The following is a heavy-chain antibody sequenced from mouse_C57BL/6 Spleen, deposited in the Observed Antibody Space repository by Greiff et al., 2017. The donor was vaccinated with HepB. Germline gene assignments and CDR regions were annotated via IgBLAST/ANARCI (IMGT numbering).Heavy chain of an antibody. J-gene: IGHJ1*03. V-gene: IGHV1-18*01. CDR3: ARYYYGRDWYFDD. CDR2: INPNNGGT. Sequence: VQLQQSGPELVKPGASVKIPCKASGYTFTDYNMDWVKQSHGKSLEWIGDINPNNGGTIYNQKFKGKATLTVDKSSSTAYMELRSLTSEDTAVYYCARYYYGRDWYFDDWGTGTTVTVSS. D-gene: IGHD1-1*01. CDR1: GYTFTDYN.